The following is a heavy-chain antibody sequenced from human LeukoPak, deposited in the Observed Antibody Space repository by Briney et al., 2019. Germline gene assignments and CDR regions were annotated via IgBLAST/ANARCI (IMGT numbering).Heavy chain of an antibody. J-gene: IGHJ4*02. CDR1: GGSISSGGYY. Sequence: PSETLSLTCTVSGGSISSGGYYWSWIRQPPGKGLEWIGEINHSGSTNYNPSLKSRVTISVDTSKNQFSLKLSSVTAADTAVYYCARGGYSSGWYVYYFDYWGQGTLVTVSS. CDR2: INHSGST. D-gene: IGHD6-19*01. CDR3: ARGGYSSGWYVYYFDY. V-gene: IGHV4-39*07.